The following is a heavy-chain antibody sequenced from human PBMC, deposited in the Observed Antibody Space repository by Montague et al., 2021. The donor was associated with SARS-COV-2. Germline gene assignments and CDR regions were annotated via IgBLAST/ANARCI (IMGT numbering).Heavy chain of an antibody. CDR1: GGSFTGYY. Sequence: SETLSLTCAVYGGSFTGYYWSWIRQHPGKGLEWIGEINHSGSTNYKPSLKSRVTISVDTSKNQFSLKLSSVTAADTAVYYCARARQDVVVPALGIGAYYYYYYMDVWGKGTTVTVSS. V-gene: IGHV4-34*01. CDR2: INHSGST. CDR3: ARARQDVVVPALGIGAYYYYYYMDV. J-gene: IGHJ6*03. D-gene: IGHD2-2*01.